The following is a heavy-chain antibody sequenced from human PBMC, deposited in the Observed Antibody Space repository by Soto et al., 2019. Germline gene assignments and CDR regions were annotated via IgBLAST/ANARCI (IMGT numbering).Heavy chain of an antibody. CDR2: IYYSGST. D-gene: IGHD3-22*01. Sequence: QVQLQESGPGLVKPSQTLSLTCTVSGGSISSGGYYWSWIRQHPGKGLEWIGYIYYSGSTYYNPSLKSRVTISVDTSKNQFSLKLSSATAADTAVYYCAIISVVMGGWFDPWGQGTLVTVSS. V-gene: IGHV4-31*03. CDR3: AIISVVMGGWFDP. J-gene: IGHJ5*02. CDR1: GGSISSGGYY.